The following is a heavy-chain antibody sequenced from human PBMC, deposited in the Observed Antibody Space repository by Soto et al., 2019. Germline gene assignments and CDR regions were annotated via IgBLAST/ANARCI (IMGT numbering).Heavy chain of an antibody. Sequence: QVQLVQSGAEVKKPGASVKVSCKASGYIFTNFGISWVRQAPGQGLEWMGWISTYNGDTKYAQKLQARVTMTTDTSTSTAYMELRSLISDDTAMYYCESADGTGWYGSWGQGTLVTVSS. D-gene: IGHD6-19*01. CDR3: ESADGTGWYGS. J-gene: IGHJ5*02. V-gene: IGHV1-18*04. CDR1: GYIFTNFG. CDR2: ISTYNGDT.